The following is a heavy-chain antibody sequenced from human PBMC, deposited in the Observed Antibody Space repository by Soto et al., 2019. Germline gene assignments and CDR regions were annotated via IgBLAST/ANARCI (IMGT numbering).Heavy chain of an antibody. J-gene: IGHJ5*01. CDR2: IYNSRRT. V-gene: IGHV4-61*01. CDR3: ARKKRAGNWFDS. CDR1: RGSVSSDLFY. D-gene: IGHD3-10*01. Sequence: QVQLQESGPGLLRPSETLSLTCAVSRGSVSSDLFYWSWIRQPPGKGLEWIGYIYNSRRTKYNTSLKSRVTMSLDTPINQFLLKLPSVTAADTAVYYCARKKRAGNWFDSWGQGTLVTVSS.